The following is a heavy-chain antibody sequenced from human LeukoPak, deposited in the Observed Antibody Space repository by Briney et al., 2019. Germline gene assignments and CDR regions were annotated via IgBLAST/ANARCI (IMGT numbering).Heavy chain of an antibody. Sequence: PGRSLRLSCAASGFTFSSYAMHWVRQAPGKGLEWVAVISYDGSNKYYADSVKGRLTISRDNSKNTLYLQMNSLRAEDTAVYYCARVGPIDYGDYPYYFDYWGQGTLVTVSP. CDR2: ISYDGSNK. D-gene: IGHD4-17*01. CDR1: GFTFSSYA. V-gene: IGHV3-30-3*01. J-gene: IGHJ4*02. CDR3: ARVGPIDYGDYPYYFDY.